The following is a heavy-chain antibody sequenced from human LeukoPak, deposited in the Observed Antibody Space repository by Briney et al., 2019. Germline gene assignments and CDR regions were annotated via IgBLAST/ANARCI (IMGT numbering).Heavy chain of an antibody. J-gene: IGHJ6*02. D-gene: IGHD6-19*01. V-gene: IGHV3-7*01. CDR2: IKQDGSEK. CDR1: GSTFSNYW. CDR3: ARDQAGWPYYYYYGLDV. Sequence: GGSLRLSCAASGSTFSNYWMSWVRQAPGKGLEWVADIKQDGSEKYYMDSVKGRFTISRDNAKNSLYLHMNSLRAEDTAVYYCARDQAGWPYYYYYGLDVWGQGTTVTVSS.